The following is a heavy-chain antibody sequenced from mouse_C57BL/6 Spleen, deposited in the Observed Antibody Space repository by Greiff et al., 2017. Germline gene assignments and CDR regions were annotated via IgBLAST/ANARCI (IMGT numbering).Heavy chain of an antibody. V-gene: IGHV2-3*01. CDR1: GFSLTSYG. J-gene: IGHJ1*03. CDR3: AKGGDPSYWYFDV. Sequence: VKLVESGPGLVAPSQSLSITCTVSGFSLTSYGVSWVRQPPGKGLEWLGVIWGDGGTNYHSAPISRLSIRKGNSKSQGVLKLNSLQTDDTATYYCAKGGDPSYWYFDVWGTGTTVTVSS. CDR2: IWGDGGT. D-gene: IGHD2-10*02.